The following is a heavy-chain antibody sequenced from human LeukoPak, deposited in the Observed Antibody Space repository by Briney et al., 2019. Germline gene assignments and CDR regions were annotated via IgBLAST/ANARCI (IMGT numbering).Heavy chain of an antibody. CDR1: GGSISSYY. J-gene: IGHJ6*02. D-gene: IGHD6-13*01. CDR3: ARTHSSSWPHYYYYYGMDV. V-gene: IGHV4-4*07. CDR2: IYTSGST. Sequence: SETLSLTCTVSGGSISSYYWSWIRQPAGKRLEWIGRIYTSGSTNYNPSLKSRVTMSVDTSKNQFSLKLSSVTAADTAVYYCARTHSSSWPHYYYYYGMDVWGQGTTVTVSS.